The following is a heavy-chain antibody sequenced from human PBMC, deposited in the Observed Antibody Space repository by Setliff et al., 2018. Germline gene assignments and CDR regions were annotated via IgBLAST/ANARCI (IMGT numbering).Heavy chain of an antibody. CDR1: GGSVSPYF. D-gene: IGHD5-18*01. CDR2: IYHNGNT. V-gene: IGHV4-59*02. CDR3: ARDRTAYSYGLDV. J-gene: IGHJ6*02. Sequence: ETLSLTCTVSGGSVSPYFWSWIRQPPGKGLEWIGYIYHNGNTNFNPSLKTRVSMSVDTSKNQIALNLKSVTAADTAVYYCARDRTAYSYGLDVWGQGTTVTVSS.